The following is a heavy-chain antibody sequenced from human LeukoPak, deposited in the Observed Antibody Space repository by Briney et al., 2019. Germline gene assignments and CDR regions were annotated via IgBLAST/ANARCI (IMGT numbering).Heavy chain of an antibody. D-gene: IGHD2-15*01. Sequence: GGSLRLSCAASGFTFSSYAMSRVRQAPGKGLEWVSAISGSGGSTYYADSVKGRFTISRDNSKNTLYLQMNSLRAEDTAVYYCAKDVGYCSGGSCYPEYFQHWGQGTLVTVSS. J-gene: IGHJ1*01. CDR1: GFTFSSYA. V-gene: IGHV3-23*01. CDR3: AKDVGYCSGGSCYPEYFQH. CDR2: ISGSGGST.